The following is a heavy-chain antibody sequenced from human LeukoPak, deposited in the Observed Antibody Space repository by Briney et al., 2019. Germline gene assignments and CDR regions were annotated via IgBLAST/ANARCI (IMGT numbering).Heavy chain of an antibody. CDR1: GGSISSYY. D-gene: IGHD2-15*01. Sequence: PSETLSLTCTVSGGSISSYYWSWIRQPAGKGPEWIGRIYTSGSTNYNPSLKGRVTMSVDTSKNQFSLKLSSVTAADTAVYYCARDLVGYCSGGSCSHGYYYYYYMDVWGKGTTVTISS. CDR2: IYTSGST. V-gene: IGHV4-4*07. J-gene: IGHJ6*03. CDR3: ARDLVGYCSGGSCSHGYYYYYYMDV.